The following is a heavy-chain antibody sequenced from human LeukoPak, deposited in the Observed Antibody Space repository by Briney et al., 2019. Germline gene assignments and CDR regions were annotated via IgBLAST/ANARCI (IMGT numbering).Heavy chain of an antibody. CDR3: AREGGSGSYGIDY. CDR1: GGSISSYY. J-gene: IGHJ4*02. D-gene: IGHD3-10*01. Sequence: SETLSLTCTVSGGSISSYYWSWIRQPPGKGLEWIGYIYYSGSTNYNPSLKSRVTISVDTSKNQFSLKPSSVTAADTAVYYCAREGGSGSYGIDYWGQGTLVTVSS. V-gene: IGHV4-59*01. CDR2: IYYSGST.